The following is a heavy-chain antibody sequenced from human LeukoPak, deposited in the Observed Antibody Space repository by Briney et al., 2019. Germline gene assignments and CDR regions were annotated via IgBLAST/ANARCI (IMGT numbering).Heavy chain of an antibody. CDR2: ISGSGGST. CDR1: GFTFSNYA. Sequence: RAGGSLRLYCAASGFTFSNYAMSWVRQAPGKGLEWVSAISGSGGSTYYADSVKGRFTISRDNSKNTLYLQMNSLRAEDTAVYYCAKDIILDQRQLASRRGFDYWGQGTLVTVSS. V-gene: IGHV3-23*01. CDR3: AKDIILDQRQLASRRGFDY. J-gene: IGHJ4*02. D-gene: IGHD1-1*01.